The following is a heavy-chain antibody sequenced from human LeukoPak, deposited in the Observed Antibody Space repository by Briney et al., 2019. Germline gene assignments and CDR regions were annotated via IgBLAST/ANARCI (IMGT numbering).Heavy chain of an antibody. V-gene: IGHV3-20*04. D-gene: IGHD3-22*01. CDR2: INWNGGST. J-gene: IGHJ4*02. CDR3: ARESDYYDSSGYTPPGY. CDR1: GFTFDDYG. Sequence: GGSLRLSCAASGFTFDDYGMSWVRQAPGKGLEWVTGINWNGGSTNYADSVKGRFTISRDNAKNSLYLQMNSLRAEDTALYYCARESDYYDSSGYTPPGYWGQGTLVTVS.